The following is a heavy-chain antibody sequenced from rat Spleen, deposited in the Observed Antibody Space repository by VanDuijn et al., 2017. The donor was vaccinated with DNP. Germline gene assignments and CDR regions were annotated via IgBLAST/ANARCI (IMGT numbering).Heavy chain of an antibody. CDR3: TRDFYYYDGRGAY. CDR2: ISTGGGNT. J-gene: IGHJ2*01. CDR1: GFTLSSYW. D-gene: IGHD1-12*02. V-gene: IGHV5-58*01. Sequence: EVQLVETGGGLVQPGRSLKLSCVASGFTLSSYWMYWIRQAPGKGLEWVASISTGGGNTYYRDSVKGRFTISRDNAKNTQYLQMDSLRSEDTATYYCTRDFYYYDGRGAYWGHGVMVTVSS.